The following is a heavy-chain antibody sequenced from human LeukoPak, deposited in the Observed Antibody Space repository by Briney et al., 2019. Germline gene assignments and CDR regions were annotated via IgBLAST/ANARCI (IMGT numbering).Heavy chain of an antibody. CDR3: TRDPHALDF. V-gene: IGHV3-48*01. CDR1: GFTFSSYS. J-gene: IGHJ1*01. Sequence: PGGSLRLSCAASGFTFSSYSMNWVRQVPGKGLEWISYITSISRRIHYADSVKGRFTISRDNAKNSLYLQMDSLRVEDTAVYYCTRDPHALDFWGQGTRVTVSS. CDR2: ITSISRRI. D-gene: IGHD3-9*01.